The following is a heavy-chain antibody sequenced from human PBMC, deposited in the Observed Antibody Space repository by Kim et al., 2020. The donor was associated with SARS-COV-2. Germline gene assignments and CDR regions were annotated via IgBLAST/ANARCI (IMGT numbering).Heavy chain of an antibody. J-gene: IGHJ4*02. Sequence: ASVKVSCKASGYTFTSYYMHWVRQAPGQGLEWMGIINPSGGSTSYAQKFQGRVTMTRDTSTSTVYMELSSLRSEDTAVYYCARDSPVICSSTSCYTLSYFDYWGQGTLVTVSS. V-gene: IGHV1-46*01. CDR3: ARDSPVICSSTSCYTLSYFDY. CDR2: INPSGGST. CDR1: GYTFTSYY. D-gene: IGHD2-2*02.